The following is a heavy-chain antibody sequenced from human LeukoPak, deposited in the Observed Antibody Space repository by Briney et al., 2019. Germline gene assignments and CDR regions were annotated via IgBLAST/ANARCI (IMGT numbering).Heavy chain of an antibody. CDR3: ARDQLRYCGGDCYAFDI. CDR2: IIPIFGTA. Sequence: ASVKVSCKASGYTFTSYAMHWVRQAPGQRLEWMGWIIPIFGTANYAQKFQGRVTITADESTSTAYMELSSLRSEDTAVYYCARDQLRYCGGDCYAFDIWGQGTMVTVSS. J-gene: IGHJ3*02. CDR1: GYTFTSYA. D-gene: IGHD2-21*02. V-gene: IGHV1-69*13.